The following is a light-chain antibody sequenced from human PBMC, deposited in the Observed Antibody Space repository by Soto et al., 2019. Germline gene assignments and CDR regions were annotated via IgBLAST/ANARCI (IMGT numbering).Light chain of an antibody. J-gene: IGKJ1*01. Sequence: EIVMTQSPATLSVSPGERATLSCRASQSVTSNLAWYQQKPGQAPRLLIYGASTRATGIPARFSGSRSGTEFTLTISSLQAEDFVVYCCQQYNSWPQTFGQGTKVEIK. CDR2: GAS. CDR3: QQYNSWPQT. CDR1: QSVTSN. V-gene: IGKV3-15*01.